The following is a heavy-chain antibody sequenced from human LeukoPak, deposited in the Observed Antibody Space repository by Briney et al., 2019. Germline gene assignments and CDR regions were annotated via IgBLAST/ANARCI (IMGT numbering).Heavy chain of an antibody. Sequence: GASVKVSCKASGYTFTDYYMHWVRQAPGQGLEWMGWINPNSGGTNYAQEFQGRVTMTRDTSISTAYMELSRLRSDDTAVYYCAREAVAGTTNFDYWGQGTLVTVSS. CDR2: INPNSGGT. CDR3: AREAVAGTTNFDY. V-gene: IGHV1-2*02. D-gene: IGHD6-19*01. J-gene: IGHJ4*02. CDR1: GYTFTDYY.